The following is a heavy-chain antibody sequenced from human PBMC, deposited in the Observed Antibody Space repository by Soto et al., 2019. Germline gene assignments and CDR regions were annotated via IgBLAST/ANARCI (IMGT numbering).Heavy chain of an antibody. J-gene: IGHJ6*02. CDR3: ARSQGSSTSLEIYYYYYYGMDV. D-gene: IGHD2-2*01. V-gene: IGHV1-69*01. Sequence: QVQLVQSGAEVKKPGSSVKVSCKASGGTFSNYAISWVRQAPGQGLEWMGGIIPISGTANYAQKFQGRVTIIAGESTSTAYMELSSLRSEDTAVYYCARSQGSSTSLEIYYYYYYGMDVWGQGTTVTVSS. CDR2: IIPISGTA. CDR1: GGTFSNYA.